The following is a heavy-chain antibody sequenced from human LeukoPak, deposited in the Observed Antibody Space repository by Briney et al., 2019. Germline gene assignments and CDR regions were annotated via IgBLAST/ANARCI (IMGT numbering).Heavy chain of an antibody. V-gene: IGHV3-23*01. CDR1: GFSFSTDA. CDR2: ISNSGGST. CDR3: AKEYSGSSFIDY. Sequence: QPGGSLRLSCAASGFSFSTDAMTWVRQAPGKGLEWVSGISNSGGSTFYADSVKGRFTISRDNSKNTLYLQMNSLRAEDTAVYYCAKEYSGSSFIDYWGQGTLVTVSS. D-gene: IGHD1-26*01. J-gene: IGHJ4*02.